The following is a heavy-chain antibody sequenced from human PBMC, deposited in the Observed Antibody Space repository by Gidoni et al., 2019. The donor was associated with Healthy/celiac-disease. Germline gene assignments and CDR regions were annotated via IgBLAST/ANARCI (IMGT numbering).Heavy chain of an antibody. J-gene: IGHJ2*01. D-gene: IGHD3-3*01. CDR1: GYTFTGYY. CDR3: ARGALDFWSGYPDWYFDL. Sequence: QVQLAQSGAEVKKPGASVKVSCKASGYTFTGYYMHWVRQAPGQGLEWMGRINPNSGGTNYAQKFQGRVTMTRDTSISTAYMELSRLRSDDTAVYYCARGALDFWSGYPDWYFDLWGRGTLVTVSS. V-gene: IGHV1-2*06. CDR2: INPNSGGT.